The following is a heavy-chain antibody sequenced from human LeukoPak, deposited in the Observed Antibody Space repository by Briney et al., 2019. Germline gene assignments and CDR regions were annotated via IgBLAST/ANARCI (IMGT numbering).Heavy chain of an antibody. CDR3: ARDGSDSTGYYYAL. V-gene: IGHV3-7*01. D-gene: IGHD3-22*01. CDR2: IKQDGSEK. Sequence: GGSLRLSCAASGFTFSSYWMSWVRHAPGKGREWVANIKQDGSEKYYVDSVKGRFTISRDNAKNSVYLHMHSLRAEDTAVYYCARDGSDSTGYYYALWGQGTLVTVSS. CDR1: GFTFSSYW. J-gene: IGHJ4*02.